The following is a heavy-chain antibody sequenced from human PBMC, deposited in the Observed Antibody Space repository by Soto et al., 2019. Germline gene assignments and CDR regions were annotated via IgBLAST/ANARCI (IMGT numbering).Heavy chain of an antibody. V-gene: IGHV3-23*01. J-gene: IGHJ5*02. CDR3: AKDRAAVAPRVRFDP. CDR1: GFSSSGFTFSSYA. Sequence: GGSLRISCAASGFSSSGFTFSSYAMSWVRQAPGKGLEWVSSITGSGDNTYYADSVKGRFTISRDNSKNTLFLQMNSLRAEDTAVYYCAKDRAAVAPRVRFDPWGQGTLVTAPQ. CDR2: ITGSGDNT. D-gene: IGHD6-19*01.